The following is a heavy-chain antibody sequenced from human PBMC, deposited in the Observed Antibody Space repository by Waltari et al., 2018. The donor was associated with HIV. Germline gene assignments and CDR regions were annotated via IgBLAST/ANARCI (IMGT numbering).Heavy chain of an antibody. J-gene: IGHJ4*02. Sequence: QVQLQESGPGLVKPSETLSLTCTVSGGSISSYYWSWIRQPPGKGLEWIGYSYYRGATNSNPSLESRVTMSVDTAKNRFSLKLSSVTAADTAVYDCARVLREDYGDYVLFDYWGQGTLVTVSS. V-gene: IGHV4-59*01. CDR2: SYYRGAT. CDR3: ARVLREDYGDYVLFDY. CDR1: GGSISSYY. D-gene: IGHD4-17*01.